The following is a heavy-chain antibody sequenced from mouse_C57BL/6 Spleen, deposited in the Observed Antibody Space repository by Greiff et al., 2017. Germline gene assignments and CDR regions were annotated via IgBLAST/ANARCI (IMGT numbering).Heavy chain of an antibody. J-gene: IGHJ4*01. Sequence: VQRVESGAELVRPGASVKLSCKASGYTFTDYYINWVKQRPGQGLEWIARIYPGSGNTYYNEKFKGKATLTAEKSSSTAYMQLSSLTSEDSAVYFCARYGYAMDYWGQGTSVTVSS. CDR3: ARYGYAMDY. V-gene: IGHV1-76*01. CDR1: GYTFTDYY. CDR2: IYPGSGNT. D-gene: IGHD1-1*01.